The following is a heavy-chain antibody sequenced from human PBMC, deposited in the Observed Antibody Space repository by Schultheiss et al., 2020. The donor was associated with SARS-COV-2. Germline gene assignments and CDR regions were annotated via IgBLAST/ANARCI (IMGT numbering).Heavy chain of an antibody. J-gene: IGHJ4*02. CDR2: ISYDGSSK. CDR3: AKARLGVAVLEN. CDR1: GFTLSTYG. D-gene: IGHD3-16*01. V-gene: IGHV3-30*18. Sequence: GGSLRLSCAASGFTLSTYGMHWVRQAPGKGLELVAVISYDGSSKFYADYVKGRFTISRDDSKNTLYIQMNSLRVEDTGIYYCAKARLGVAVLENWGQGALVTVSS.